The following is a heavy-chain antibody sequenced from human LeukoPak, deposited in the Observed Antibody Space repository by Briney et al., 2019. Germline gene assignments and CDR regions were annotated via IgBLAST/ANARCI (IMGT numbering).Heavy chain of an antibody. D-gene: IGHD1-14*01. Sequence: GGSLRLSCAASAFSFRDYGMNWVRQAPGKGLEWVAFINSRSNYIQYTDSVKGRFSISRDNAKNSLYLQMSSLRVEDTAVYYCARGPDDAFDIWGQGTMVTVSS. CDR1: AFSFRDYG. J-gene: IGHJ3*02. CDR3: ARGPDDAFDI. V-gene: IGHV3-21*01. CDR2: INSRSNYI.